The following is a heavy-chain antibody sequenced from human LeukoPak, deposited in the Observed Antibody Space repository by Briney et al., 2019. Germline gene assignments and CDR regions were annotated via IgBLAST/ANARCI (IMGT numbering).Heavy chain of an antibody. J-gene: IGHJ4*02. V-gene: IGHV1-46*01. CDR3: ARDGYYYGSGSYLPD. CDR2: INPSGGST. D-gene: IGHD3-10*01. Sequence: ASVKVSCKASGYTFTSYYMHWVRQAPGQGLERMGIINPSGGSTSYAQKFQGRVTMTRDTSTSTVYMELSSLRSEDTAVYYCARDGYYYGSGSYLPDWGQGTLVTVSS. CDR1: GYTFTSYY.